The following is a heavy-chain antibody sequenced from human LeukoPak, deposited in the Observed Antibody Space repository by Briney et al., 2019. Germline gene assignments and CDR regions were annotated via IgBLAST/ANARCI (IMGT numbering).Heavy chain of an antibody. CDR1: GFTFSSYA. V-gene: IGHV3-64*01. CDR3: ARAVGIAAAGTNAFDI. CDR2: ISSNGGST. J-gene: IGHJ3*02. D-gene: IGHD6-13*01. Sequence: PGGSLRLSCAASGFTFSSYAMHWVRQAPVKGLEFVSAISSNGGSTYYANSVKGRFTISRDNSKNTLYLQMGSLRAEDMAVYYCARAVGIAAAGTNAFDIWGQGTMVTVSS.